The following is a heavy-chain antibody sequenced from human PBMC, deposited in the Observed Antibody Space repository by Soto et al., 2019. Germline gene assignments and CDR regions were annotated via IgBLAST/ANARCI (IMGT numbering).Heavy chain of an antibody. D-gene: IGHD3-22*01. CDR2: ISGHKGNT. CDR1: GYPLTSYG. V-gene: IGHV1-18*04. CDR3: AKVDYYDSSGYLQAFDY. J-gene: IGHJ4*02. Sequence: ASVKVSCKDSGYPLTSYGISWMRQAPGQGLEWMGWISGHKGNTKYAQKVTGRVTMTTDTSTSTTYMELRSLRPDDTAVYYCAKVDYYDSSGYLQAFDYWGQGAVVTVSS.